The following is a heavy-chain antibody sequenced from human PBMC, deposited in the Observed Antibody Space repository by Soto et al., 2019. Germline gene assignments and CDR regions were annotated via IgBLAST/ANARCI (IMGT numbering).Heavy chain of an antibody. Sequence: ASVKVSCKASGYTFTSYDINWVRQATGQGLEWMGWMNPNSGNTGYAQKFQGRVTMTRNTSISTAYMELSSLRSEDTAVYYCARDFWSGYNYYSYCMDVWGKGTTVTVSS. J-gene: IGHJ6*04. CDR1: GYTFTSYD. CDR3: ARDFWSGYNYYSYCMDV. CDR2: MNPNSGNT. D-gene: IGHD3-3*01. V-gene: IGHV1-8*01.